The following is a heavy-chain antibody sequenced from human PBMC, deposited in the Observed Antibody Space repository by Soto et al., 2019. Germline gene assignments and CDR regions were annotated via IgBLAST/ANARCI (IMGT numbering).Heavy chain of an antibody. V-gene: IGHV4-30-4*01. D-gene: IGHD3-22*01. CDR1: GGSISSGDHY. CDR3: ARATCHYDSSGTRHPYYFDN. Sequence: ASETLSLTCTVPGGSISSGDHYWSWIRQPPGKGLEWIGFIYYSGSTYYNPSLKSRVTISVDTSKNQFSLKLSSVTAADTAVYYCARATCHYDSSGTRHPYYFDNWGHGTLVTVSS. CDR2: IYYSGST. J-gene: IGHJ4*01.